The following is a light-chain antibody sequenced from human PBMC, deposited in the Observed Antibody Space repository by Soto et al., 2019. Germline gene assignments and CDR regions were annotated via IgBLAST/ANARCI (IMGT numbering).Light chain of an antibody. J-gene: IGKJ2*01. V-gene: IGKV3-20*01. CDR1: QSVSNNY. Sequence: EIVLTQSPGTLSLSPGERATLSCRASQSVSNNYLAWYQQKPGQAPRLLIYGASSRATGIPDRFSGSGSGTDFTLTISRLQSEDFTVYYCQQYNSSQYTFGQGTRLEIK. CDR2: GAS. CDR3: QQYNSSQYT.